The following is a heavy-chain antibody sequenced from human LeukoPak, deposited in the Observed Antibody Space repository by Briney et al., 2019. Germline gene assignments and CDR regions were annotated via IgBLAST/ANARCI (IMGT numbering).Heavy chain of an antibody. CDR1: GGSFSGYC. D-gene: IGHD1-1*01. CDR2: INHSGST. J-gene: IGHJ6*02. Sequence: SETLSLTCAVYGGSFSGYCWSWIRQPPGNGLEWIGEINHSGSTNYNPSLKSRVTISVDTSKNQFSLKLSSVTAADTAVYYCARGLGVGTFYYYYYGMDVWGQGTTVTVSS. CDR3: ARGLGVGTFYYYYYGMDV. V-gene: IGHV4-34*01.